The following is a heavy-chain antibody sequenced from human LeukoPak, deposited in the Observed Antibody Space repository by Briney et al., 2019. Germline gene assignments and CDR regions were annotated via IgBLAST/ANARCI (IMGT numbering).Heavy chain of an antibody. CDR3: ARVGVVVPAAIYYYYYMDV. V-gene: IGHV3-7*01. D-gene: IGHD2-2*01. Sequence: GGSLRLSCVASGFTFTSYGMHWVRQAPGKGLEWMANIKEDGSEKFYVNSVKGRFTISRDNAKNSLYLQMNNLRAEDTAVYYCARVGVVVPAAIYYYYYMDVWGKGTTVTVSS. CDR2: IKEDGSEK. J-gene: IGHJ6*03. CDR1: GFTFTSYG.